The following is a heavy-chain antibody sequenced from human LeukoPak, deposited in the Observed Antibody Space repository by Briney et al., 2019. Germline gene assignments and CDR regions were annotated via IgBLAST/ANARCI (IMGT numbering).Heavy chain of an antibody. D-gene: IGHD3-10*01. CDR2: ISWNSGSI. Sequence: GGSLRLSCAASGFTFDDYAMHWVRQAPGKGLEWVSGISWNSGSIGYADSVKGRFTISRDNAKNSLYLQMNSLRAEDTALYYCAKVHYYGSGSFDYWGQGTLVTVSS. CDR3: AKVHYYGSGSFDY. V-gene: IGHV3-9*01. CDR1: GFTFDDYA. J-gene: IGHJ4*02.